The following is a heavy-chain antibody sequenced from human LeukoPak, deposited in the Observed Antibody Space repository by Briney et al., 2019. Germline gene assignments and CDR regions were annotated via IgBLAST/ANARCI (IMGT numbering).Heavy chain of an antibody. CDR3: ARANPPAISFFDW. CDR2: IIGRSGAT. V-gene: IGHV3-21*01. D-gene: IGHD3-9*01. J-gene: IGHJ4*02. CDR1: GFTFSVYS. Sequence: GGSLRLSCAASGFTFSVYSMNWVRLAPGKGLGWVSSIIGRSGATYSADSVKGPITISRDNPKNSLDLQMNSLRAEDTAVYYCARANPPAISFFDWWGQGTLVSVSS.